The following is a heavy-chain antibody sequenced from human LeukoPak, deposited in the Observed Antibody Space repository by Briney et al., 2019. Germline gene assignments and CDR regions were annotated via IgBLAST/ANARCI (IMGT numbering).Heavy chain of an antibody. CDR1: GYTFTGYY. CDR2: INPNSGGT. V-gene: IGHV1-2*02. CDR3: ARVSGYDTTNWFDH. J-gene: IGHJ5*02. Sequence: ASVKVSCKASGYTFTGYYMHWVRQAPGQGLAWMGWINPNSGGTNFAQNFQGRLTMTRDTSISTAYMELSRLRSDDTAVYYCARVSGYDTTNWFDHWGQGTLVTVSS. D-gene: IGHD5-12*01.